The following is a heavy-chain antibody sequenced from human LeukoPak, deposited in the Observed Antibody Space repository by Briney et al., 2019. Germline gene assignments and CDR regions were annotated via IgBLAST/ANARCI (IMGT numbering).Heavy chain of an antibody. CDR1: GGSISSSSYY. V-gene: IGHV4-39*07. CDR2: IYYSGST. J-gene: IGHJ3*02. Sequence: SETLSLTCTVSGGSISSSSYYWGWIRQPPGKGLEWIGSIYYSGSTYYNPSLKSRVTISEDTSKNQFSLKLSSVTAADTAVYYCARARPPRDYGDSDDAFDIWGQGTMVTVSS. CDR3: ARARPPRDYGDSDDAFDI. D-gene: IGHD4-17*01.